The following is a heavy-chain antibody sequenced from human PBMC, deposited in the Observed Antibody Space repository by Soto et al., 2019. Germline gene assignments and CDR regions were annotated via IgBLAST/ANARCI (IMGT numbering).Heavy chain of an antibody. CDR1: GYTFTGYY. CDR2: INPNSGGT. D-gene: IGHD2-2*01. J-gene: IGHJ6*02. V-gene: IGHV1-2*04. Sequence: SVKVSCKASGYTFTGYYMHWVRQAPGQGLEWMGWINPNSGGTNYAQKFQGWVTMTRDTSISTAYMELSRLRSDDTAVYYCARAWGAYCSSTSCYLDYYYGMDVWGQGTTVTVSS. CDR3: ARAWGAYCSSTSCYLDYYYGMDV.